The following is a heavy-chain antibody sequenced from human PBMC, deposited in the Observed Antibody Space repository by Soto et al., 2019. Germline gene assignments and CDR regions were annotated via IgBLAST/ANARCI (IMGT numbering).Heavy chain of an antibody. J-gene: IGHJ6*02. V-gene: IGHV3-7*01. Sequence: PGGSLRLSSAASGFNFSSYWMSWVRQAPGKGLEWVANIKQDGSEKYYVDSVKGRFTISRDNAKNSLYLQMNSLRAEDTAVYYCARDRYSYYDFWSGSLPYYYYGMDVWGQGTTVTVSS. D-gene: IGHD3-3*01. CDR1: GFNFSSYW. CDR2: IKQDGSEK. CDR3: ARDRYSYYDFWSGSLPYYYYGMDV.